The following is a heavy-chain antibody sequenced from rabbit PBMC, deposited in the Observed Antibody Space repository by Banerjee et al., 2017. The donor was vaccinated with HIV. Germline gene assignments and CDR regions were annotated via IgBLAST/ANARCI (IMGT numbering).Heavy chain of an antibody. V-gene: IGHV1S45*01. CDR2: ISTGDGKT. D-gene: IGHD7-1*01. CDR1: GLDFSSSYW. J-gene: IGHJ4*01. Sequence: QEQLEESGGDLVQPEGSLTLTCKASGLDFSSSYWICWVRQAPGKGLEWIGCISTGDGKTYYASWAKGRFTISKTSSTTVTLQMTSLTAADTATYFCARGGYSGISHLNLWGQGTLVTVS. CDR3: ARGGYSGISHLNL.